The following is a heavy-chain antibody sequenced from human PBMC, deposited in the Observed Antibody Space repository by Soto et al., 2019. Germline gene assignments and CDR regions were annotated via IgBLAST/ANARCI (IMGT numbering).Heavy chain of an antibody. Sequence: QVQLQESGPGLVKPSQTLSLTCTVSGGSISSGGYYWSWIRQHPGKGLEWIGYIYYSGSTYYNPSLKSRVTISVDTSKDQFSLKLSSVTAADTAVYYCARDCGDGYNPGPFDYWGQGTLVTVSS. CDR1: GGSISSGGYY. V-gene: IGHV4-31*03. CDR3: ARDCGDGYNPGPFDY. D-gene: IGHD5-12*01. CDR2: IYYSGST. J-gene: IGHJ4*02.